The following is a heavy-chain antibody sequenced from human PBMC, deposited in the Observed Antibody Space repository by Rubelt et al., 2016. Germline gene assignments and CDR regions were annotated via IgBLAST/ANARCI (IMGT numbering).Heavy chain of an antibody. D-gene: IGHD3-22*01. V-gene: IGHV3-33*01. CDR2: IWYDGSDK. Sequence: GRSLRLSCAPSGFIFSNYAMHWVRQAPGKGLEWVAIIWYDGSDKYYSDSVKGRFTISRDNSKNTLYLQMNSLRADDTAVYYCARDKVVGPTQFDYWGQGTLVSVSS. J-gene: IGHJ4*02. CDR3: ARDKVVGPTQFDY. CDR1: GFIFSNYA.